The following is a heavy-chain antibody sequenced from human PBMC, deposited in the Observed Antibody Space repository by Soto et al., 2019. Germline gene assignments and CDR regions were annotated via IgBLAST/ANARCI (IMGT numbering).Heavy chain of an antibody. CDR2: IKSKTDGGTT. J-gene: IGHJ4*02. CDR1: GFTFSNAW. CDR3: TMHIVVVVASSPFDY. D-gene: IGHD2-15*01. V-gene: IGHV3-15*01. Sequence: EVQLVESGGGLVKPGGSLRLSCAASGFTFSNAWMSWVRQAPGKGLEWVGRIKSKTDGGTTDYAAPVKGRFTISRDDSKNTLYLQMNSLKTEDTAVYYCTMHIVVVVASSPFDYWGQGPLVTVS.